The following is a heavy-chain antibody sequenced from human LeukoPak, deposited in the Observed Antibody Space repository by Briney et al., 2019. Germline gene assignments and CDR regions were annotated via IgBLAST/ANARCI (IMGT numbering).Heavy chain of an antibody. D-gene: IGHD2-21*02. J-gene: IGHJ6*03. V-gene: IGHV3-48*01. Sequence: PGGSLRLSCAASGFTFSSYSMNWVRQAPGKGLEWVSYISSSSSTIYYADSVKGRFTISRDNAKNSLYLQMNSLRAEDTAVYYCARENIVVVTAVYYYYYMDVWGKGTTVTVSS. CDR1: GFTFSSYS. CDR2: ISSSSSTI. CDR3: ARENIVVVTAVYYYYYMDV.